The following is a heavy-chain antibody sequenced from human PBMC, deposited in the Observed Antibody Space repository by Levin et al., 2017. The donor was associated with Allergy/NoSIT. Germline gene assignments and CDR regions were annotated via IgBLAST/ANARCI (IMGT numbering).Heavy chain of an antibody. CDR2: IHYSGST. CDR3: ARFYYDFWSGYSDAFDL. V-gene: IGHV4-30-4*01. J-gene: IGHJ3*01. Sequence: SETLSLTCTVSGGSINSGDYYWTWIRQPPGKGLEWIAHIHYSGSTYYNPSLKSRVTISVDTVKNHFSLQLSPVPAADTAVYYCARFYYDFWSGYSDAFDLWGQGTMVTVSA. D-gene: IGHD3-3*01. CDR1: GGSINSGDYY.